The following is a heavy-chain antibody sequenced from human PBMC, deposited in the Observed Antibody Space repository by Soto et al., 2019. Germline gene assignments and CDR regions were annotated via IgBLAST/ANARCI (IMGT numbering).Heavy chain of an antibody. V-gene: IGHV3-48*02. D-gene: IGHD3-3*01. J-gene: IGHJ4*02. CDR2: ISSGSKTI. CDR1: GFTFSGYS. Sequence: GGSLRLSCAASGFTFSGYSVNWVRQAPVKGLERVSYISSGSKTIYYAESVKGRFTVSRDNARDSEYLQMISLRDEDTAVYYCIREAIFGVRSFDYWGQGTLVTASS. CDR3: IREAIFGVRSFDY.